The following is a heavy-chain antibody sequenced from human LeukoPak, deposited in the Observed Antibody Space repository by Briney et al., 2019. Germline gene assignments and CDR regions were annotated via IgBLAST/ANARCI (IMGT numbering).Heavy chain of an antibody. CDR2: IKQDGSEK. D-gene: IGHD3-22*01. CDR1: GFTFSSYW. CDR3: ARLGSSDSSGYVAY. Sequence: PGGSLRLSCAASGFTFSSYWMSWVRQAPGKGLEWVANIKQDGSEKYYVDSVKGRFTISRDNAKNSLYLQMNSLRAEDTAVYYCARLGSSDSSGYVAYWGQGTLVTVSS. J-gene: IGHJ4*02. V-gene: IGHV3-7*01.